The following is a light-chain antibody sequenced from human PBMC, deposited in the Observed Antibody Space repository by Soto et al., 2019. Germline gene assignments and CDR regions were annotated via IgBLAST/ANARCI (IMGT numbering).Light chain of an antibody. CDR1: QSVRSNY. CDR3: QQYASSPLT. J-gene: IGKJ4*01. Sequence: EIVLTQSPGTLSLSSGERATLSCRASQSVRSNYLAWYQQKPGQAPRLLIYGASSRATGIPDRFGGSGSGTDFTLTISRLEPEDFAVYYCQQYASSPLTFGGGNKVEIQ. V-gene: IGKV3-20*01. CDR2: GAS.